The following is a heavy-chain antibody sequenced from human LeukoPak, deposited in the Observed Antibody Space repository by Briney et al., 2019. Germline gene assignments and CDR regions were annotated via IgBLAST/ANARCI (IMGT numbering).Heavy chain of an antibody. Sequence: ASVKVSCKASGYTFTGYGISWVRQAPGQGLEWMGWISAYNGNTNYAQKLQGRVTMTTDTSTSTAYMELRSLRSDDTAVYYCARLYGSGSPNWFDPWGQGTLVTVSS. CDR3: ARLYGSGSPNWFDP. CDR1: GYTFTGYG. D-gene: IGHD3-10*01. V-gene: IGHV1-18*01. CDR2: ISAYNGNT. J-gene: IGHJ5*02.